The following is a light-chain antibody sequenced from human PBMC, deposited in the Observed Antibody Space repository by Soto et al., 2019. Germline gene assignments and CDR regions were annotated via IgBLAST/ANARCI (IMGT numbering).Light chain of an antibody. V-gene: IGLV2-14*01. CDR2: EVN. J-gene: IGLJ1*01. CDR3: SSYTTISTYV. Sequence: QSALTQPASVSGSPGQSITISCTGTSSDVGAYNYVSWYQQHPGKAPKLMMYEVNNRPSGVSNRFSGSKSGNTASLTISGLQAEDEADYYCSSYTTISTYVFGTGTKLTVL. CDR1: SSDVGAYNY.